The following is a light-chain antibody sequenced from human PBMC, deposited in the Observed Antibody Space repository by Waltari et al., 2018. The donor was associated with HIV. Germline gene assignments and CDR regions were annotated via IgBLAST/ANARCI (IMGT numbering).Light chain of an antibody. CDR2: AAS. J-gene: IGKJ4*01. CDR3: QQSYSTPPT. CDR1: QSISGY. V-gene: IGKV1-39*01. Sequence: DIQMTQSPSSLSASVGDRVPIICRASQSISGYLNWYQQKPGKAPKLLIYAASSLQSGVPSRFSGSGSGTDFILTIGSLQPEDSATYYCQQSYSTPPTFGGGTKVEIK.